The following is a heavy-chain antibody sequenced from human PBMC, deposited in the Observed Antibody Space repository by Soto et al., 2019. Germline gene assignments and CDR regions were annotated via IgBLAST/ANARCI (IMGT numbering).Heavy chain of an antibody. V-gene: IGHV3-30*03. CDR3: ARDLLEWLSYPGVFDP. J-gene: IGHJ5*02. CDR2: ISYDGSNK. Sequence: SLRLSCAASGFTFSSYGMHWVRQAPGKGLEWVAVISYDGSNKYYADSVRGRFTISRDNSKNTLYLQMNSLRAEDTAVYYCARDLLEWLSYPGVFDPWGQGTLVTVSS. D-gene: IGHD3-3*01. CDR1: GFTFSSYG.